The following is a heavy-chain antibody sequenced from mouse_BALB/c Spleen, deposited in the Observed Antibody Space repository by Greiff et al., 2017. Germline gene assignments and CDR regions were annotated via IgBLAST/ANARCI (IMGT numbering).Heavy chain of an antibody. CDR2: INPYNGGT. D-gene: IGHD2-3*01. CDR1: GYSFTGYT. J-gene: IGHJ4*01. CDR3: ARRWLLPYYYAMDY. V-gene: IGHV1-18*01. Sequence: EVKLMESGPELVKPGASMKISCKASGYSFTGYTMNWVKQSHGKNLEWIGLINPYNGGTSYNQKFKGKATLTVDKSSSTAYMELLSLTSEDSAVYYCARRWLLPYYYAMDYWGQGTSVTVSS.